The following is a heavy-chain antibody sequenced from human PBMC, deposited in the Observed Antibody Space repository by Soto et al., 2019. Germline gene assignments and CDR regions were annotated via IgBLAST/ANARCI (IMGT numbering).Heavy chain of an antibody. CDR3: ARGSGRFDFDY. J-gene: IGHJ4*02. D-gene: IGHD3-10*01. CDR1: GGSISSYY. CDR2: IYYSGST. Sequence: PSETLSLTSTVSGGSISSYYWSWIRQPPGKGLEWIGYIYYSGSTNYNPSLKSRVTISVDTSKNQFSLKLSSVTAADTAVYYCARGSGRFDFDYWGQGTLVTVSS. V-gene: IGHV4-59*01.